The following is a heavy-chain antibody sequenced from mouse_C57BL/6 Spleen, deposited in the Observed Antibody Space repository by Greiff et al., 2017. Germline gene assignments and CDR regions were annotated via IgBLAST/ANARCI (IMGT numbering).Heavy chain of an antibody. Sequence: QVQLQQPGAELVKPGASVKLSCKASGYTFTSYWMQWVKQRPGQGLEWIGEIDPSDSYTNSNQKFKGKATLTVDTSSSTAYMQLSSLTSEDSAVYYCARGELGRFAYWSQGTLVTVSA. CDR3: ARGELGRFAY. CDR2: IDPSDSYT. D-gene: IGHD4-1*01. CDR1: GYTFTSYW. V-gene: IGHV1-50*01. J-gene: IGHJ3*01.